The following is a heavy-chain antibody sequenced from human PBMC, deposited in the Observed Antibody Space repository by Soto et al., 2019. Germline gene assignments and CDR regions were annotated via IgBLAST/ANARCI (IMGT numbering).Heavy chain of an antibody. CDR2: ISGSDGKT. CDR3: ARWSYLDY. CDR1: GFSFGSYA. V-gene: IGHV3-23*01. D-gene: IGHD3-3*01. Sequence: GGSLRLSCAASGFSFGSYALSWVRQAPGKGLEWVSTISGSDGKTFYADSVKGRFSISRDTSQNTLYLQMNSLRADDTAIYYCARWSYLDYWGQGTRVAVSS. J-gene: IGHJ4*02.